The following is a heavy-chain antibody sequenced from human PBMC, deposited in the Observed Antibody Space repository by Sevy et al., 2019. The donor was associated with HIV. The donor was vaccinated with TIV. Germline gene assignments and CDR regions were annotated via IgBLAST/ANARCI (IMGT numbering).Heavy chain of an antibody. J-gene: IGHJ6*02. Sequence: ALVKVSCKASGYTFTSYAMNWVRQAPGQGLEWMGWINTNTGNPTYSQGFTGRFVFSLDTSVSTAYLKISSLKAEDTAVYYCARVGLSGGYCSSTSCPAFPHYYYYGMDVWGQGTTVTVSS. CDR1: GYTFTSYA. V-gene: IGHV7-4-1*02. CDR3: ARVGLSGGYCSSTSCPAFPHYYYYGMDV. D-gene: IGHD2-2*01. CDR2: INTNTGNP.